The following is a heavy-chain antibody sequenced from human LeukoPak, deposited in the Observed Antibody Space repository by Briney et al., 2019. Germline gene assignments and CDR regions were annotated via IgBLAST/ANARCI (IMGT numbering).Heavy chain of an antibody. J-gene: IGHJ4*02. Sequence: PSETLSLTCTVSGGSISSGTYHWNWIRQPAGKGLEWIGHLYTSGTTSYNPSLQSRVTISADTSKHQFSLRLTSVTAADTAVYYCARAGGSVGWYGTIDSWGQGTLVTVSS. CDR2: LYTSGTT. D-gene: IGHD6-19*01. CDR1: GGSISSGTYH. CDR3: ARAGGSVGWYGTIDS. V-gene: IGHV4-61*09.